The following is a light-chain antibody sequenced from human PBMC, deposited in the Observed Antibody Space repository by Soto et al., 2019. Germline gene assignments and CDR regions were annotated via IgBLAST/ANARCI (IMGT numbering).Light chain of an antibody. CDR2: GAF. J-gene: IGKJ2*01. Sequence: EIVMTQSPATLSVSPGESATLSCRASQSVSFNLAWYQQKAGQAPRLLIYGAFTRASGIPARFTGSGSATEFTLTISSLQSEDSAVYSWQQYNDWPGVYTFGQGTRLEIK. CDR3: QQYNDWPGVYT. V-gene: IGKV3-15*01. CDR1: QSVSFN.